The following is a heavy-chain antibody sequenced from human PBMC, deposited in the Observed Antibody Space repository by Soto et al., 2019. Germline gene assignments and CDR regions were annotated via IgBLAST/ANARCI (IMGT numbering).Heavy chain of an antibody. CDR1: GGSFSGYY. D-gene: IGHD3-16*01. V-gene: IGHV4-34*01. J-gene: IGHJ4*02. CDR2: INHSGIT. CDR3: ARHFGSWVREIDF. Sequence: SETLSITCAVYGGSFSGYYWSWIRQPPGKGLEFIGKINHSGITNYNQSHKSRVTISVDTSKNQFSLRLTSVTAADTAVYYCARHFGSWVREIDFWGRGTLVTVSS.